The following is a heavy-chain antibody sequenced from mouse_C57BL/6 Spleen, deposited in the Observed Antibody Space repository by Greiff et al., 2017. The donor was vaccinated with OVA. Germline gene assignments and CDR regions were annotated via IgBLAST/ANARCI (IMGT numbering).Heavy chain of an antibody. Sequence: QVQLQQSGPELVKPGASVKISCKASGYAFSSSWMNWVKQRPGKGLEWIGRIYPGDGDTNYNGKFKGKATLTADKSSSTAYMQLSSLTSEDSAVYFCVRGDYYGSSSGYFDVWGTGTTVTVSS. CDR2: IYPGDGDT. CDR1: GYAFSSSW. J-gene: IGHJ1*03. D-gene: IGHD1-1*01. V-gene: IGHV1-82*01. CDR3: VRGDYYGSSSGYFDV.